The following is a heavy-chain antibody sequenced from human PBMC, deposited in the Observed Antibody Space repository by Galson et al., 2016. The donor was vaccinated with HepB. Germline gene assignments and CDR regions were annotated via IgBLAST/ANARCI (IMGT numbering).Heavy chain of an antibody. J-gene: IGHJ4*02. CDR1: GFSITRAYF. V-gene: IGHV4-38-2*01. CDR3: AKVRAGASGTR. Sequence: ETLSLTCAVSGFSITRAYFWGWIRQSPGKGLEWIGSVYRSGTPYYNPSLQSRVTISLDASDNRFSLRLTSVTAADTGVYYCAKVRAGASGTRWGQGILVTVSS. CDR2: VYRSGTP. D-gene: IGHD6-13*01.